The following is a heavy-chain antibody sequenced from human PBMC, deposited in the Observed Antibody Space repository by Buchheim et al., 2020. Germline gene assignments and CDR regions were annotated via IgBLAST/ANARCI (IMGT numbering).Heavy chain of an antibody. V-gene: IGHV3-48*02. CDR1: GFTFRNNA. Sequence: EVQLLESGGGLVQPGMSLRLSCEGSGFTFRNNAMHWVRQAPGKGLEWIAHIDRSGGSPFYAASVKGRFTISRDNAKNSLYLQMYSLRDEDTAVYYCARDLMGYLFDYCGQGTL. D-gene: IGHD2-8*01. CDR2: IDRSGGSP. J-gene: IGHJ4*02. CDR3: ARDLMGYLFDY.